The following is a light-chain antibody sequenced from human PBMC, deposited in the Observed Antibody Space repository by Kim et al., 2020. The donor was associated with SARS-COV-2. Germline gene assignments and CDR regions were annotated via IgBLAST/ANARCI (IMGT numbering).Light chain of an antibody. CDR2: WAS. V-gene: IGKV4-1*01. CDR3: QQYYSTPLT. Sequence: ATINCKSSQSVLYSSNNKSYLAWYQQKPGQPPKLRIYWASTRESGVPDRFSGSGSGTDFTLTISSLQAEDVAVYYCQQYYSTPLTFGGGTKVDI. J-gene: IGKJ4*02. CDR1: QSVLYSSNNKSY.